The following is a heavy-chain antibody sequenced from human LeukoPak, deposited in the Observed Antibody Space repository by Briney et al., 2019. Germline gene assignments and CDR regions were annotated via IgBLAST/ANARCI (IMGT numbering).Heavy chain of an antibody. CDR1: GGTFSSYA. V-gene: IGHV1-69*13. CDR3: ASSRGYSGYDEFDY. J-gene: IGHJ4*02. D-gene: IGHD5-12*01. CDR2: IIPIFGTA. Sequence: ASVKVSCKASGGTFSSYAISWVRQAPGQGLEWMGGIIPIFGTANYAQKFQGRVTITADESTSTAYMELSSLRSEDTAVYYCASSRGYSGYDEFDYWGQGTLVTVSS.